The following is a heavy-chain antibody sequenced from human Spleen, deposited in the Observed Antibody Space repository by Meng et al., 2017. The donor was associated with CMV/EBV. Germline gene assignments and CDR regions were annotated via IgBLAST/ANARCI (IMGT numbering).Heavy chain of an antibody. J-gene: IGHJ4*02. CDR3: VRVDRVVTPRY. Sequence: LALIYWNDDKRYSPSLKSRLTITKDTSKNQVVLTMTNMDPVDTATYYCVRVDRVVTPRYWGQGTLVTVSS. V-gene: IGHV2-5*01. D-gene: IGHD4-23*01. CDR2: IYWNDDK.